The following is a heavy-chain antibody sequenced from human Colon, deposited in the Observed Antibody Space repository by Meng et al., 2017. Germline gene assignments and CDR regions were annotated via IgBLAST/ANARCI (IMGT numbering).Heavy chain of an antibody. Sequence: QVRIKEWGAGLLMRSETLSLTCAVYGGSFSGYYWSWIRQPPGKGLEWIGEINHSGSTNYNPSLKSRVTISVDTSKNQFSLKLSSVTAADTAVYYCARVCPPEYYYDSSGYLNWFDPWGQGTLVTVSS. J-gene: IGHJ5*02. CDR1: GGSFSGYY. CDR2: INHSGST. V-gene: IGHV4-34*01. D-gene: IGHD3-22*01. CDR3: ARVCPPEYYYDSSGYLNWFDP.